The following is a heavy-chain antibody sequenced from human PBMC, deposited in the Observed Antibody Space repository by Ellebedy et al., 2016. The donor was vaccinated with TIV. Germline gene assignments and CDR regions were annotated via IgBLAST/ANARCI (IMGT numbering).Heavy chain of an antibody. CDR2: IDWDDDT. Sequence: SGPTLVKPTQTLTLTSTLSGVSVSSRKMSVSGFRQSPGKALEWLARIDWDDDTFYNTSLRTRLTISKDTSKNQVVLTMTVMEPVDTARYYGTRTSRDAFALWGPGTLVILSS. CDR3: TRTSRDAFAL. V-gene: IGHV2-70*04. J-gene: IGHJ3*01. CDR1: GVSVSSRKMS.